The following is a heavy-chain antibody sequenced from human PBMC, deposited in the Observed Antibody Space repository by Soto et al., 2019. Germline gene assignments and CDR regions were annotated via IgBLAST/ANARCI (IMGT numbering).Heavy chain of an antibody. D-gene: IGHD3-3*01. J-gene: IGHJ6*02. CDR3: ARVLRFLEWFRGYGMDV. CDR1: GGTFSSYA. Sequence: GASVKVSCKASGGTFSSYAISWVRQAPGQGLEWMGGIISIFGTANYTQKFQGRVTITADESTSTAYMELSSLRSEDTAVYYCARVLRFLEWFRGYGMDVWGQGTTVTVSS. V-gene: IGHV1-69*13. CDR2: IISIFGTA.